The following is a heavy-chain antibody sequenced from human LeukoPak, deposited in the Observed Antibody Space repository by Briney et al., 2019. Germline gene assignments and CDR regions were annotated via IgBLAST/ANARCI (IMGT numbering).Heavy chain of an antibody. Sequence: GGSLRLSCAASGFTFSSYAMHWVRQAPGKGLEWVAVISYDGSNKYYADSVKGRFTISRDNSKNTLHLQMNSLRAEDTALYYCARAPGVRYYYYMDVWGKGTTVTVSS. CDR1: GFTFSSYA. J-gene: IGHJ6*03. V-gene: IGHV3-30*04. D-gene: IGHD2-8*01. CDR2: ISYDGSNK. CDR3: ARAPGVRYYYYMDV.